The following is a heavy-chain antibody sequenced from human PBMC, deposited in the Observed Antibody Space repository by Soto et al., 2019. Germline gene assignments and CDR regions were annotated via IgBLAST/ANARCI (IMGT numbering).Heavy chain of an antibody. CDR3: AREVAYYYGMDV. CDR2: IIPIFGTA. J-gene: IGHJ6*02. Sequence: GASVKVSSKAPGATFSSYAISWVRQAPGQGLEWLGGIIPIFGTANYAQKFQGRVTITADESTSTAYMELSSLRSEDTAVYYCAREVAYYYGMDVWCQGTTVTVSS. V-gene: IGHV1-69*13. D-gene: IGHD5-12*01. CDR1: GATFSSYA.